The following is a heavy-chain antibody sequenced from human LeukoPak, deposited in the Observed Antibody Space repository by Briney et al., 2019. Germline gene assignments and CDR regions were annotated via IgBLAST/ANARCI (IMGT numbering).Heavy chain of an antibody. Sequence: PSQTLSLTCAVSGGSISSGGYSWSWIRQPPGKGLEWIGYIYHSGSTYYNPSLKSRVTISVDRSKNQFSLKLSSVTAADTAVYYYARIDYYGSGAIDYWGQGTLVTVSS. J-gene: IGHJ4*02. D-gene: IGHD3-10*01. CDR3: ARIDYYGSGAIDY. CDR1: GGSISSGGYS. CDR2: IYHSGST. V-gene: IGHV4-30-2*01.